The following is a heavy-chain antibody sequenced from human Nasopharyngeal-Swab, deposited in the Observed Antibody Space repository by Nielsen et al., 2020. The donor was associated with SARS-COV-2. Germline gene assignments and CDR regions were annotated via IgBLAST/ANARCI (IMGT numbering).Heavy chain of an antibody. CDR2: INPNSGGT. V-gene: IGHV1-2*06. CDR1: GYTFTGYY. CDR3: ARDPTSVAGTGDYYYGMDV. J-gene: IGHJ6*02. Sequence: GGSLRLSCKASGYTFTGYYMHWVRQAPGQGLEWMGRINPNSGGTNYAQKFQGRVTMTRDTSISTAYMELSRLRSDDTAVYYCARDPTSVAGTGDYYYGMDVWGQGTTVTVSS. D-gene: IGHD6-19*01.